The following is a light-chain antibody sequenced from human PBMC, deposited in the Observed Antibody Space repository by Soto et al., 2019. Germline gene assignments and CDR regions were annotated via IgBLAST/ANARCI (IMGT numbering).Light chain of an antibody. V-gene: IGKV1-5*01. J-gene: IGKJ1*01. CDR2: DAS. CDR1: QSISSW. Sequence: DIQMTQSPSNLSASVGDRVTITCRASQSISSWLAWYQQKPGKAPKLLIYDASSLESGVPSRFSGSGSGTEFTLTISSLQPDDFATYYCQQYNSYSLTFGQGT. CDR3: QQYNSYSLT.